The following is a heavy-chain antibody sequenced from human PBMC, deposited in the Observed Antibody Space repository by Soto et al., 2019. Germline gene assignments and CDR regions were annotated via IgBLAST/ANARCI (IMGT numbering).Heavy chain of an antibody. CDR1: GYTFTGYY. CDR3: ARDRATMGRGVPYYYYGMDV. Sequence: QVQLVQSGAEVKKPGASVKVSCKASGYTFTGYYMHWVRQAPGQGLEWMGWINPNSGGTNYAQKFQGGVTMSRDTSISTAYMELSRLRSDDTAVYYCARDRATMGRGVPYYYYGMDVWGQGTTVTVSS. CDR2: INPNSGGT. D-gene: IGHD3-10*01. V-gene: IGHV1-2*02. J-gene: IGHJ6*02.